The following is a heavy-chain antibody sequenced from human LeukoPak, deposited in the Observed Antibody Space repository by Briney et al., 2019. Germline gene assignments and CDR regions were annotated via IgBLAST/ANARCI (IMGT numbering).Heavy chain of an antibody. CDR1: GFTFSSYA. J-gene: IGHJ6*02. Sequence: GGSLRLSCAASGFTFSSYAMSWVRQAPGKGLEWVSAISGSGGSTYYADSVKGRFTISRDNSKNTLYLQMNSLRAEDTAVYYCARDVGTLLLYYGMDVWGQGTTVTVSS. CDR3: ARDVGTLLLYYGMDV. CDR2: ISGSGGST. V-gene: IGHV3-23*01. D-gene: IGHD2-15*01.